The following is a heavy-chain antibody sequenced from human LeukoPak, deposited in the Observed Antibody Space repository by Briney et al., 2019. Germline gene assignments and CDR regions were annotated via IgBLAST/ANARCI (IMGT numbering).Heavy chain of an antibody. CDR3: ARVWGAIDY. Sequence: ASVKVSCKTSGYTFTNYDINWVRQAAGQGLEWMGWMNPKSGNTGSAQRFQGRVTMTRDTSISTAYMELSSLRSEDTAVYYCARVWGAIDYWGQGTLVTVSA. CDR2: MNPKSGNT. D-gene: IGHD1-26*01. J-gene: IGHJ4*02. CDR1: GYTFTNYD. V-gene: IGHV1-8*01.